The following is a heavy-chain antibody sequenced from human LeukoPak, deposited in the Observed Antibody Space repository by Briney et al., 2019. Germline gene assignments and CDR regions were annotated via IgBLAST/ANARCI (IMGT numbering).Heavy chain of an antibody. V-gene: IGHV3-48*02. CDR1: GFTFSSSG. Sequence: GGSLRLSCAASGFTFSSSGMNWVRQAPGKGLEWVSFISSSSSTIYYADSVKGRFTISRDNAKNSLYLQMNSLRDEDTAVYFCASYSGTYTKNFEYWGQGTLVTVSS. CDR2: ISSSSSTI. J-gene: IGHJ4*02. D-gene: IGHD1-26*01. CDR3: ASYSGTYTKNFEY.